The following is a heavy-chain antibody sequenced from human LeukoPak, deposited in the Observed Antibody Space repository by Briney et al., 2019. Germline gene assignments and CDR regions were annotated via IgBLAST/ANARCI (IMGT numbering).Heavy chain of an antibody. D-gene: IGHD6-19*01. CDR3: ATRRAFSSGWYFDY. CDR2: ISGSGGST. J-gene: IGHJ4*02. V-gene: IGHV3-23*01. CDR1: GFTFSSYG. Sequence: AGGSLRLSCAASGFTFSSYGMSWVRQAPGKGLEWVSAISGSGGSTYYADSVKGRFTISRDNSKNTLYLQMNSLRAEDTAVYYCATRRAFSSGWYFDYWGQGTLVTVSS.